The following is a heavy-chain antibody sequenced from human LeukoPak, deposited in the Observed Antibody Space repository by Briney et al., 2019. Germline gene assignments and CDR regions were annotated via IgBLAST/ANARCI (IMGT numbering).Heavy chain of an antibody. D-gene: IGHD5-24*01. Sequence: GASVKVSCKASGYTFTSYGISWVRQAPGQGLEWMGWISAYNGNTNYAQKLQGRVTMTTDTSTSTAYMELRSLRSDDTAVYYCVRVGMATIFPWFDPWGQGTLVTVSS. CDR3: VRVGMATIFPWFDP. CDR1: GYTFTSYG. J-gene: IGHJ5*02. V-gene: IGHV1-18*01. CDR2: ISAYNGNT.